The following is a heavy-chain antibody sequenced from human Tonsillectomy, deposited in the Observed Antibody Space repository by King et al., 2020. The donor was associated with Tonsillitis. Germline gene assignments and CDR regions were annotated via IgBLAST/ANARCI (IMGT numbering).Heavy chain of an antibody. J-gene: IGHJ4*02. CDR1: GFTFSSYA. CDR3: AKDWPSYCGGDCYSHGFDC. D-gene: IGHD2-21*02. CDR2: IYSGGSST. V-gene: IGHV3-23*03. Sequence: EVQLVESGGGLVQPGGSLRLSCAASGFTFSSYAMSWVRQAPGKGLEWVSVIYSGGSSTYYADSVKGRFTIPRDNSKNTLYLQMNSLRAEDTAVYYCAKDWPSYCGGDCYSHGFDCWGQGTLVTVSS.